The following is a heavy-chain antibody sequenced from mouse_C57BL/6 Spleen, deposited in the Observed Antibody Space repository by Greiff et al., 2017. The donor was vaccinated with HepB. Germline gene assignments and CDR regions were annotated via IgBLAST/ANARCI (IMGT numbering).Heavy chain of an antibody. J-gene: IGHJ4*01. CDR2: IHPNSGST. CDR1: GYTFTSYW. D-gene: IGHD2-3*01. V-gene: IGHV1-64*01. Sequence: QVQLKQPGAELVKPGASVKLSCKASGYTFTSYWMHWVKQRPGQGLEWIGMIHPNSGSTNYNEKFKSKATLTVDKSSSTAYMQLSSLTSEDSAVYYCARWRGYSYAMDYWGQGTSVTVSS. CDR3: ARWRGYSYAMDY.